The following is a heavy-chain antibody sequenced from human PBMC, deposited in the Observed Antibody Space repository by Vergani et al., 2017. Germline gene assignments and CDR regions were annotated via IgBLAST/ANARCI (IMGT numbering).Heavy chain of an antibody. CDR3: ATHQVGGDFGRGTPDV. CDR2: MKSQADGGTT. D-gene: IGHD1-26*01. Sequence: EVHLVESGGSVVKPGGSLRLSCAASGFTFSDTWMSWLRQSPGKGLEWLGSMKSQADGGTTEFATPVKPRFSIGRDDSTDTVYLQLNSLNTEDTAIYYCATHQVGGDFGRGTPDVWGQGTVVTVSS. CDR1: GFTFSDTW. J-gene: IGHJ3*01. V-gene: IGHV3-15*01.